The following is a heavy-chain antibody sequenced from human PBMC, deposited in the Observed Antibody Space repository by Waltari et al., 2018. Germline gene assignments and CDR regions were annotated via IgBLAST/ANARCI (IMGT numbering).Heavy chain of an antibody. CDR2: VSGDSGYI. CDR1: GMPFPTYS. V-gene: IGHV3-48*04. D-gene: IGHD3-10*01. J-gene: IGHJ2*01. Sequence: EVQLVESGGGLVQPGGSLRLPCAASGMPFPTYSMNWVRQAPGKGLEWISYVSGDSGYIYYADSVRGRFTISRDNAQNSMYLQMNNLRADDTAVYYCAGIRRGFWFFDLWGRGTLVTVSS. CDR3: AGIRRGFWFFDL.